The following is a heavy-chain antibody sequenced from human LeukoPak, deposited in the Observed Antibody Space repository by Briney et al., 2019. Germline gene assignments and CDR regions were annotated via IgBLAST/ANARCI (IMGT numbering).Heavy chain of an antibody. V-gene: IGHV3-48*03. CDR2: ISSSGSTI. Sequence: GGSLRLSCAASGFTFSSYEMNWVRQAPGKGLEWVSYISSSGSTIYHADSVKGRFTISRDNAKNSLYLQMNSLRAEDTAVYYCARDPPYYYDSSGYEGGDYWGQGTLVTVSS. CDR3: ARDPPYYYDSSGYEGGDY. CDR1: GFTFSSYE. D-gene: IGHD3-22*01. J-gene: IGHJ4*02.